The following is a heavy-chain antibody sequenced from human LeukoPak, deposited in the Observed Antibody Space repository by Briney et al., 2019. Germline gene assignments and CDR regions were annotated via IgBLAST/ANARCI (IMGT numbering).Heavy chain of an antibody. CDR2: VNSDGSST. J-gene: IGHJ4*02. V-gene: IGHV3-74*01. CDR1: GFTFSSYW. CDR3: ARDHFGKTSPGIDY. Sequence: GGSLRLSCAASGFTFSSYWMHWVRQASGKGLVWVSRVNSDGSSTTYADSVKGRFTISRDNAKNTLYLQMNSLRVEDTAVYYCARDHFGKTSPGIDYWGQGTLVTVSS. D-gene: IGHD1-14*01.